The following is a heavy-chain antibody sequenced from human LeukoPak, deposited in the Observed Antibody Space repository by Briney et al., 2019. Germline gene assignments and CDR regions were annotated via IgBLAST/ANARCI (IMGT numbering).Heavy chain of an antibody. V-gene: IGHV4-39*07. D-gene: IGHD6-19*01. CDR2: VHYSGST. J-gene: IGHJ4*02. CDR1: GGSISSNSYY. Sequence: PSETLSLTCTVSGGSISSNSYYWAWIRQPPGKGLEWIGSVHYSGSTYYNPSLKSRVTISVDTSKNQFSLKLSSVTAADTAVYYCARDFDSSGWPFDYWGQGTLVTVSS. CDR3: ARDFDSSGWPFDY.